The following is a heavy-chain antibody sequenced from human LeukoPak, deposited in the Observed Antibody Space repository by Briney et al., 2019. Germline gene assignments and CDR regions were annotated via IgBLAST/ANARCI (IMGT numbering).Heavy chain of an antibody. V-gene: IGHV3-48*01. CDR3: ARAGFGIYSTDY. CDR1: GFTFSSYN. D-gene: IGHD2-21*01. Sequence: GGSLRLSCAASGFTFSSYNINWVRQAPGKGLEWVSYISSSRRTISYADSVKGRFTISRDNAKNTLYLQMNSLRAEDTSVYYCARAGFGIYSTDYWGQGTLVTVSS. J-gene: IGHJ4*02. CDR2: ISSSRRTI.